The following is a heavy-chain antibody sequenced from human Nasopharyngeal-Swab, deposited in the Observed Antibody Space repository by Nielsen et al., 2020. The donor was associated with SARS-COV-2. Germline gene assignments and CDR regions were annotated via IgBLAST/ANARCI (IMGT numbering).Heavy chain of an antibody. CDR2: IYSGGST. CDR1: GFTVSSNY. CDR3: ARVWFGETYYYGMDV. J-gene: IGHJ6*02. Sequence: GESLKISCAASGFTVSSNYMSWVRQAPGKGLEWVSVIYSGGSTYYADSVKGRFTISRDNSKNTLYLQMNSLRAEDTAVYYCARVWFGETYYYGMDVWGQGTTVTVSS. V-gene: IGHV3-53*01. D-gene: IGHD3-10*01.